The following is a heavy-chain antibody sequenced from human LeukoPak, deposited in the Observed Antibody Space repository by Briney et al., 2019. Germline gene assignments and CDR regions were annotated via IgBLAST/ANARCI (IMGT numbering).Heavy chain of an antibody. V-gene: IGHV4-39*01. CDR1: GGSISNNNYY. CDR2: IYYSGST. Sequence: SETLSLTCTVSGGSISNNNYYWGWIRQPPGKGLEWIGTIYYSGSTYYNPSLKSRDTISVDTSRNQFSLKLSSVTAADTAVYYCARRSYYDSSGYYYYWGQGTLVTVSS. J-gene: IGHJ4*02. D-gene: IGHD3-22*01. CDR3: ARRSYYDSSGYYYY.